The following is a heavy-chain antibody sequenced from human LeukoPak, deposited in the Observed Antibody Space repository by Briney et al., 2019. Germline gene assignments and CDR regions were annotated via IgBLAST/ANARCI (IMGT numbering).Heavy chain of an antibody. Sequence: SETLSLTCVVSGYSISSGYHWGWIRQPPGEGLERIGSVYRSGSTYYNPSLKSRVTISVDTSKNQISLKVRSVTAADTAVYYCARENWVFDYWGQGILVTVSS. V-gene: IGHV4-38-2*02. CDR2: VYRSGST. J-gene: IGHJ4*02. D-gene: IGHD7-27*01. CDR3: ARENWVFDY. CDR1: GYSISSGYH.